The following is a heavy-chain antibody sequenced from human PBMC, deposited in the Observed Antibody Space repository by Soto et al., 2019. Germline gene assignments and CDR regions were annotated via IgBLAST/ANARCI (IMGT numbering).Heavy chain of an antibody. CDR1: SGAISSGSYS. J-gene: IGHJ6*02. CDR2: IYHSGSA. D-gene: IGHD2-15*01. V-gene: IGHV4-30-2*01. Sequence: TLSLPCAVPSGAISSGSYSWSWIRQPPGKVLEWIGYIYHSGSAYYNPSLKSRVTISVDRSKNQFSLKLSSVTAADTDVYYCARAGYCSGGSCYDGGYYCGIDVWGQGTKVTVSS. CDR3: ARAGYCSGGSCYDGGYYCGIDV.